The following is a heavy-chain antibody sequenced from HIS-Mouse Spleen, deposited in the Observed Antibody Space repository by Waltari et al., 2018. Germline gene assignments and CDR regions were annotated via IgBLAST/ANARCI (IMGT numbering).Heavy chain of an antibody. V-gene: IGHV4-59*01. J-gene: IGHJ2*01. CDR2: YYSGRT. Sequence: QVQLQESGPGLVKPSETLSLTCTVSGGSISSYYWSWIRQPPGKGLEWIGYYSGRTNFNPSLKSRVTMSVDTSKNQFSLKLSSVTAADTAVYYCARASRDLLLPRYFDLWGRGTLVTVSS. CDR3: ARASRDLLLPRYFDL. CDR1: GGSISSYY.